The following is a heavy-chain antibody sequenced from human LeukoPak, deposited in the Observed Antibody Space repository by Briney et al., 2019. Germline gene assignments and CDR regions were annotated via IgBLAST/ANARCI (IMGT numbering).Heavy chain of an antibody. J-gene: IGHJ4*02. CDR1: GGSISSSNYY. Sequence: SETLSLTCTVSGGSISSSNYYWGWIRQPPGKGLEWIGSIYYSGSTYYNPSLKSRVTISVDTSKNQFSLKLSSVTAADTAVYYCARIGYYDSSGYPDYWGQGTLVTVSS. V-gene: IGHV4-39*07. CDR2: IYYSGST. D-gene: IGHD3-22*01. CDR3: ARIGYYDSSGYPDY.